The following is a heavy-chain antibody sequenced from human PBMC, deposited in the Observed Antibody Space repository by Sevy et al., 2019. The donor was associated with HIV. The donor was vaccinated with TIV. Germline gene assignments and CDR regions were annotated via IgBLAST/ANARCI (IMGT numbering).Heavy chain of an antibody. J-gene: IGHJ3*02. Sequence: ASVKVSCKTTGYIFIDYNMHWVRQAPGQGLEWMALINPNSGVTTYAHNFRGRVSVTRDTSMSTAYMVLSGLTSDDTAVYYCVREDINAPRTLLSFDIWGQGTMVTVSS. D-gene: IGHD3-3*01. CDR3: VREDINAPRTLLSFDI. V-gene: IGHV1-2*06. CDR2: INPNSGVT. CDR1: GYIFIDYN.